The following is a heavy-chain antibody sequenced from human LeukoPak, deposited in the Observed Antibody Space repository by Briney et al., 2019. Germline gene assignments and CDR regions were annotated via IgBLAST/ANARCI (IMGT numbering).Heavy chain of an antibody. Sequence: GRSLRLSCAASGFTFSSYAMHWVRQAPGKGLEWVAVISYDGSNKYYADSVKGRFTISRDNSKNTLYLQMNSLRAEDTAVYYCARDLVSHHYYGSGSSTWGQGTLVTVSS. D-gene: IGHD3-10*01. CDR2: ISYDGSNK. CDR3: ARDLVSHHYYGSGSST. J-gene: IGHJ5*02. CDR1: GFTFSSYA. V-gene: IGHV3-30-3*01.